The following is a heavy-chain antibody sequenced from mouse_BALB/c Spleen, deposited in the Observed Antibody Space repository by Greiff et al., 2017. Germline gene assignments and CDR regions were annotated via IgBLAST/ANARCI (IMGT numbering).Heavy chain of an antibody. CDR3: AREGDYFAY. Sequence: EVKLVESGGDLVKPGGSLKLSCAASGFTFSSYGMSWVRQTPDKRLEWVATISDGGSYTYYPDSVKGRFTISRDNAKNNLYLQMSSLKSEDTAMYYCAREGDYFAYWGQGTLVTVSA. CDR2: ISDGGSYT. J-gene: IGHJ3*01. V-gene: IGHV5-6*02. D-gene: IGHD2-4*01. CDR1: GFTFSSYG.